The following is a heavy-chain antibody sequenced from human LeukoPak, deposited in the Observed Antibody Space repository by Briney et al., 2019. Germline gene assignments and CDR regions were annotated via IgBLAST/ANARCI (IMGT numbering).Heavy chain of an antibody. J-gene: IGHJ6*03. CDR2: INSRGDTI. CDR1: GFTFSRHE. CDR3: ARENTRSAYYNLDV. D-gene: IGHD1-26*01. V-gene: IGHV3-48*03. Sequence: GGSLRLSCGASGFTFSRHEMNWVRQAPGKGLEWVSYINSRGDTIYYADSVKARFTISRDNARSSLFLQMNSLTAEDTAVYYCARENTRSAYYNLDVWGQGTTVLVSS.